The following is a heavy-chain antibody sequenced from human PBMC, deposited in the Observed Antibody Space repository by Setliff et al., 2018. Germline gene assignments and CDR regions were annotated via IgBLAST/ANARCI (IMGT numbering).Heavy chain of an antibody. CDR3: ARDRRCSGTSCWTDDAFDI. Sequence: ASVKVSCKASGYTFTSYAMNWVRQAPGQGLEWMGWINTNTGNPTYAQGFTGRFVFSLDTXVSTAYLXXSXXXXXXTXXXYXARDRRCSGTSCWTDDAFDIWGQGTMVTVSS. CDR2: INTNTGNP. CDR1: GYTFTSYA. J-gene: IGHJ3*02. V-gene: IGHV7-4-1*02. D-gene: IGHD2-2*01.